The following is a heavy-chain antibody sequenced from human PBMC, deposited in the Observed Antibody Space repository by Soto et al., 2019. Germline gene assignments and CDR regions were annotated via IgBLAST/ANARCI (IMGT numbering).Heavy chain of an antibody. V-gene: IGHV3-7*01. D-gene: IGHD3-16*01. CDR3: AKWGGAGRDY. CDR2: VNEDGGEN. J-gene: IGHJ4*02. Sequence: EVQLVESGGGLVQPGGSLRLSCAASGFTFSSYYMSWVRQAQGKGLEWVATVNEDGGENYYVYSVKGLFTVSGDNAENSLYLQMNSLRAEDTAVYYGAKWGGAGRDYWGEGNLVSVSS. CDR1: GFTFSSYY.